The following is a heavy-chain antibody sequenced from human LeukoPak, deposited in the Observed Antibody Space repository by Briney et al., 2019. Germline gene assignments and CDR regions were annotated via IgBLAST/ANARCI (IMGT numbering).Heavy chain of an antibody. V-gene: IGHV4-61*02. D-gene: IGHD3-16*01. CDR3: ARAGGFAGYMDV. CDR2: VYTSGST. CDR1: GGSISSGSYY. J-gene: IGHJ6*03. Sequence: PSETLSLTCTVSGGSISSGSYYWTWIRQPAGKGLEWIGRVYTSGSTSYNPSLESRVTISGDTSKNLFSLKLSSVTAADTAVYYCARAGGFAGYMDVWGKGTTVTVSS.